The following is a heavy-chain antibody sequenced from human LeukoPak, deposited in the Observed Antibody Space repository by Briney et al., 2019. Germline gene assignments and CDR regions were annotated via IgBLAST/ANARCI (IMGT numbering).Heavy chain of an antibody. J-gene: IGHJ4*02. CDR3: ARLRGYSGYRDY. V-gene: IGHV4-59*12. CDR2: IYYSGST. D-gene: IGHD5-12*01. Sequence: PSETLSLTCTVSGGSISSYYWSWIRQPPGKGLEWIGYIYYSGSTNYNPSLKSRVTISVDTSKNQFSLKLSSVTAADTAVYYCARLRGYSGYRDYWGQGTLVTVSS. CDR1: GGSISSYY.